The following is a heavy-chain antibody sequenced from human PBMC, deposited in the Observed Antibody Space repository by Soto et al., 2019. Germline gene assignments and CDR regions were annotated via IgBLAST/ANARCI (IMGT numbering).Heavy chain of an antibody. J-gene: IGHJ5*02. Sequence: HVQLVQSGAEVQKPGASVKVSCKASGYTFTNCAIHWVRQAPGQRLEWMGWINAGDGNTRYSQNFQGRVTFTRDTSASTAYMELSSLRSEDTAVYYCARDRIAATGTRNWFDPWGQGTLVTVSS. D-gene: IGHD6-13*01. V-gene: IGHV1-3*01. CDR1: GYTFTNCA. CDR2: INAGDGNT. CDR3: ARDRIAATGTRNWFDP.